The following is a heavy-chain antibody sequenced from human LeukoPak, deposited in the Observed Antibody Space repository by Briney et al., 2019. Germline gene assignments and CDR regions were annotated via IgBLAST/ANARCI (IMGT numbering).Heavy chain of an antibody. J-gene: IGHJ4*02. Sequence: GGSLRLSCTASGFTFSSYTTTWVRQAPGKGLEWVAVISYDGSNKYYADSVKGRFTISRDNSKNTLYLQMNSLRAEDTAVYYCAKAQYSSGWSIDYWGQGTLVTVSS. CDR2: ISYDGSNK. D-gene: IGHD6-19*01. CDR3: AKAQYSSGWSIDY. V-gene: IGHV3-30*18. CDR1: GFTFSSYT.